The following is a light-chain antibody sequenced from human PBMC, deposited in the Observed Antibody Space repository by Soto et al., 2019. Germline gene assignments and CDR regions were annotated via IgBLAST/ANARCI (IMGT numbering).Light chain of an antibody. Sequence: EIVLTQSPGTLSLSPGERATLSCRASQSVSSSYLAWYQQKPGQAPRLLIYGASDRATGIPDRFSGSGYVTDFALTISRLEPEDFAVSYCQQCDGSRMITCGGGTKLEIK. CDR3: QQCDGSRMIT. CDR2: GAS. V-gene: IGKV3-20*01. CDR1: QSVSSSY. J-gene: IGKJ4*01.